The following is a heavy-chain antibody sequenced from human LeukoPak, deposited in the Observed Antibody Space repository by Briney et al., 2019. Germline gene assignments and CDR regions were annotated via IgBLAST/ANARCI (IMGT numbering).Heavy chain of an antibody. CDR2: IYPHNSHT. CDR3: ARSFVAGAGYYYGMDV. CDR1: GYGFSSYW. Sequence: GESLKISCKGSGYGFSSYWIGWVRQMPGKGLESMGIIYPHNSHTTYSPSFQGQVTISADKSKSTAYLQWSSLKASDTAIYYCARSFVAGAGYYYGMDVWGEGTTVTVSS. V-gene: IGHV5-51*01. J-gene: IGHJ6*04. D-gene: IGHD2-15*01.